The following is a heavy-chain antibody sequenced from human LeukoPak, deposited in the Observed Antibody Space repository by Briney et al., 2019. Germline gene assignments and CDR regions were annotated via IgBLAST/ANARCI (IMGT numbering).Heavy chain of an antibody. CDR1: GFTFGTSG. CDR3: AKDKVVLGAYFDY. J-gene: IGHJ4*02. V-gene: IGHV3-30*18. D-gene: IGHD2-15*01. Sequence: GGSLRLSCTTSGFTFGTSGMHWVRQAPGKGLEWVGVLSYDGTTRHYADSVKGRFTISGDNSKSTLYLRMNSLRVEDTALYYCAKDKVVLGAYFDYWGQGTLVTVSS. CDR2: LSYDGTTR.